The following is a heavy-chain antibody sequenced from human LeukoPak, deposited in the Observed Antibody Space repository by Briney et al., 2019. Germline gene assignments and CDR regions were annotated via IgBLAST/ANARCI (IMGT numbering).Heavy chain of an antibody. V-gene: IGHV3-74*01. CDR3: VRDLQD. J-gene: IGHJ4*02. Sequence: GGSLRLSCAGSGLTLSSYWMQWVRQAPGKGLVWVSRINGDGSITNYADSVKGRFTISRDNAKNALFLQVDSLRDEDTAVYYCVRDLQDWGQGTLVTVSS. CDR2: INGDGSIT. CDR1: GLTLSSYW.